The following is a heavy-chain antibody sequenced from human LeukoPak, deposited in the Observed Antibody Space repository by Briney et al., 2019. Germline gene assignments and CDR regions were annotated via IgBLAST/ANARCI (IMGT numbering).Heavy chain of an antibody. D-gene: IGHD3-22*01. Sequence: SVKVSRKASGGTFSSYAISWVRQAPGQGLEWMGRIIPILGIANYAQKFQGRVTITADKSTSTAYMELRSLGSDDTAIYYCARNYDSSKDGNDYWGQGTLVTVSS. CDR1: GGTFSSYA. CDR2: IIPILGIA. V-gene: IGHV1-69*04. J-gene: IGHJ4*02. CDR3: ARNYDSSKDGNDY.